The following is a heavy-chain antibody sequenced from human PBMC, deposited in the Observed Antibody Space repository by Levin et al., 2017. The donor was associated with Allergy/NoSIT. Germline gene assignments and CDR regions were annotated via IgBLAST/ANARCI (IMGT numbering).Heavy chain of an antibody. CDR2: IYTSGST. CDR3: ARSPREVVPAAPGLWIQLWEGFDY. D-gene: IGHD5-18*01. CDR1: GGSISSGSYY. Sequence: PSETLSLTCTVSGGSISSGSYYWSWIRQPAGKGLEWIGRIYTSGSTNYNPSLKSRVTISVDTSKNQFSLKLSSVTAADTAVYYCARSPREVVPAAPGLWIQLWEGFDYWGQGTLVTVSS. V-gene: IGHV4-61*02. J-gene: IGHJ4*02.